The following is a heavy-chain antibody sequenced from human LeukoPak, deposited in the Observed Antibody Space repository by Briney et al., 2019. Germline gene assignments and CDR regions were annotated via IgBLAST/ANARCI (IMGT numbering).Heavy chain of an antibody. CDR1: GGSISSYY. CDR3: ARGRFNTMVRGAWAAFDI. D-gene: IGHD3-10*01. J-gene: IGHJ3*02. V-gene: IGHV4-59*01. CDR2: IYYSGST. Sequence: PSETLSLTCTVSGGSISSYYWSWIRQPPGKGLEWIGYIYYSGSTNYNPSLKSRVTLSVDTSKNQFSLKLSSVTAADTAVYYCARGRFNTMVRGAWAAFDIWGQGTMVTVSS.